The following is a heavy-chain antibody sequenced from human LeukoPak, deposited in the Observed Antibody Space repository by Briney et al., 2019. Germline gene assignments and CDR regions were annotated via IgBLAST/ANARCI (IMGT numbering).Heavy chain of an antibody. CDR3: ARYYGDVGNPDAFDI. CDR2: IYHSGST. CDR1: GGSISSGDYY. J-gene: IGHJ3*02. Sequence: SETLSLTCTVSGGSISSGDYYWSWIRQPPGKGLEWIGEIYHSGSTNYNPSLKSRVTISVDKSKNQFSLKLSSVTAADTAVYYCARYYGDVGNPDAFDIWGQGTMVTVSS. V-gene: IGHV4-39*07. D-gene: IGHD4-17*01.